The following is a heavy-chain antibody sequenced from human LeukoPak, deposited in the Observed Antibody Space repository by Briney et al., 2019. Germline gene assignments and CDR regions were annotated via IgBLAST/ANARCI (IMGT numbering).Heavy chain of an antibody. V-gene: IGHV3-23*01. D-gene: IGHD3-3*01. J-gene: IGHJ5*02. CDR1: GFTFSSYA. Sequence: PGGSLRLSCAASGFTFSSYAMSWVRQAPGKGLDWVSAISGSGGSTYYADSVKGRFTISRDKSKNTLYLQMNSLRAEDTAVYYCARAVDFWSGYPQPNWFDPWGQGTLVTVSS. CDR2: ISGSGGST. CDR3: ARAVDFWSGYPQPNWFDP.